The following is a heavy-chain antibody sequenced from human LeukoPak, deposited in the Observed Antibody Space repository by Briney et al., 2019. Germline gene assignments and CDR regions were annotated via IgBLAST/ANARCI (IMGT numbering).Heavy chain of an antibody. CDR1: GGSISSYY. Sequence: SETLSLTCTVSGGSISSYYWSWIRLPAGKGLEWIGRIYTSGSTNYNPSLKSRVTMSVDTSKNQFSLKLSSVTAADTAVYYCARGTIFGVGNGFDIWGQGTVVTVSS. CDR2: IYTSGST. D-gene: IGHD3-3*01. CDR3: ARGTIFGVGNGFDI. J-gene: IGHJ3*02. V-gene: IGHV4-4*07.